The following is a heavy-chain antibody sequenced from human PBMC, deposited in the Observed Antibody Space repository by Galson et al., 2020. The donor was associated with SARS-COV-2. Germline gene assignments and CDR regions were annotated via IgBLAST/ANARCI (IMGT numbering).Heavy chain of an antibody. D-gene: IGHD4-17*01. CDR2: IKHSGSP. Sequence: SETLSPTCAVYGGSSSGFFWYWIRQPPGKGLEWIGEIKHSGSPNYNPSLKSRVTISGDKSKHQFSLRLNSVTVAGTATYYCATTDGYWGQGTLVTVSS. CDR3: ATTDGY. J-gene: IGHJ4*02. V-gene: IGHV4-34*01. CDR1: GGSSSGFF.